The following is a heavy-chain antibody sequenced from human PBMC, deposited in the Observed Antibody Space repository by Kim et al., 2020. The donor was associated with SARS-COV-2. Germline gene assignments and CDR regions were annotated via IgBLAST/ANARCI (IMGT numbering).Heavy chain of an antibody. CDR1: GGSISSYY. J-gene: IGHJ6*02. CDR2: IYYSGST. D-gene: IGHD3-22*01. V-gene: IGHV4-59*01. CDR3: ERDQYYYDGSGYYTYGMDV. Sequence: SETLSLTCTVSGGSISSYYWSWIRQPPGKGLEWIGYIYYSGSTNYNPSLKSRVTISVDTSKNQFSLKLSPVTAADTAVYYCERDQYYYDGSGYYTYGMDVWGQGTTVTVSS.